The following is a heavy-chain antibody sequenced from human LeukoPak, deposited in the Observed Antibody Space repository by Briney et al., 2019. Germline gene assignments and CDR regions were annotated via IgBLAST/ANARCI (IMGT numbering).Heavy chain of an antibody. J-gene: IGHJ4*02. CDR3: TRVGYIDEGIDY. V-gene: IGHV3-23*01. CDR1: GFTFRSSA. D-gene: IGHD5-24*01. CDR2: ISASGGST. Sequence: GGSLRLSWAASGFTFRSSARSWVRQVPGKGLEWASGISASGGSTSYADSVRGRFTISRDNSKNTLYVQMNSLRDEDTAVYYCTRVGYIDEGIDYWGQGTLVTVSS.